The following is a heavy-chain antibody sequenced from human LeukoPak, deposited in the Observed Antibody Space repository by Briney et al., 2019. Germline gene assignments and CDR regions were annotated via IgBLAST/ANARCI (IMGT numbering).Heavy chain of an antibody. CDR1: GFTFSSYW. J-gene: IGHJ4*02. V-gene: IGHV3-7*01. CDR2: IKQDGSEK. CDR3: ARDRSPRYGDFILPPSY. Sequence: GGSLRLSCAASGFTFSSYWMSWVRQAPGKGREWVANIKQDGSEKYYVDSVKGRFTISRDNAKNSLYLQMNSLRAEDTAVYYCARDRSPRYGDFILPPSYWGQGTLVTVSS. D-gene: IGHD4-17*01.